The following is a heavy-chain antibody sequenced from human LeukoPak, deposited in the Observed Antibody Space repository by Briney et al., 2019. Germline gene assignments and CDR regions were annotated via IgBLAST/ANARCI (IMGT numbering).Heavy chain of an antibody. CDR3: ARGHLGLSP. CDR2: FHNSRTT. D-gene: IGHD3-10*01. V-gene: IGHV4-59*01. Sequence: PSETLSLTCTVSGCSISGYSWTWIRQPPGQGLEWIGYFHNSRTTSYNPSLTGRVIISVDTAMDQISRKLNSVTAADTAVYYCARGHLGLSPWGQGTLVTVSS. J-gene: IGHJ5*02. CDR1: GCSISGYS.